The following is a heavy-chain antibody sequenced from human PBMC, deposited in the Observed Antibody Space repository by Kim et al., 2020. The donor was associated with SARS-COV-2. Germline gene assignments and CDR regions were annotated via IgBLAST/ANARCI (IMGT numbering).Heavy chain of an antibody. CDR2: ISSDGKNK. CDR1: GFTFSSYA. V-gene: IGHV3-30*18. CDR3: AKDRSGWGDYYFYGLDV. J-gene: IGHJ6*02. D-gene: IGHD6-19*01. Sequence: GGSLRLSCAASGFTFSSYAMHWVRQAPGKGLEWVAVISSDGKNKYYADPVKGRFTISRDNSKKTLYLEMNNLRPEDTAVYYCAKDRSGWGDYYFYGLDVCGQGTTVTVSS.